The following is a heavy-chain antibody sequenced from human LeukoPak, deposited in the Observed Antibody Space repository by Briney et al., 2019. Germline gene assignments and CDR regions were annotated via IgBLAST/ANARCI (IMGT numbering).Heavy chain of an antibody. D-gene: IGHD3-10*01. CDR1: GGSISSGGYY. J-gene: IGHJ5*02. CDR2: IYYSGST. CDR3: ARGWFGLSNWLDP. Sequence: SQTLSLTCTVSGGSISSGGYYWSWIRQHPGKGLEWIGYIYYSGSTYYNPSLKSRVTISVDTSKNQFSLKLSSVTAADTAVYYCARGWFGLSNWLDPWGQGTLVTVSS. V-gene: IGHV4-31*03.